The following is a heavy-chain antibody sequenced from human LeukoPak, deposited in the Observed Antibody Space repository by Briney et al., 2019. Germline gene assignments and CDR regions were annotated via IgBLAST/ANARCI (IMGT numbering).Heavy chain of an antibody. CDR1: GYTFTGYY. CDR3: ARDPGIAVAGISDY. CDR2: INPNSGGT. Sequence: ASVKVSCKASGYTFTGYYMHWVRQAPGQGLEWMGRINPNSGGTNYAQKFQGRVTMTRDTSTSTVYMELSSLRSEDTAVYYCARDPGIAVAGISDYWGQGTLVTVSS. V-gene: IGHV1-2*06. J-gene: IGHJ4*02. D-gene: IGHD6-19*01.